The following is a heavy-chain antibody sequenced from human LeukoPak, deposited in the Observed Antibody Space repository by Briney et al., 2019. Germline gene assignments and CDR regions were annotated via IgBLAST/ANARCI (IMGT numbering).Heavy chain of an antibody. CDR1: GFTFRSYA. CDR2: ISGSGGST. CDR3: AKAFIFCSGVNCNRDY. J-gene: IGHJ4*02. Sequence: PGGSLRLSCAASGFTFRSYAMNWVRQAPRKGLEWVSVISGSGGSTYYADSVKGRFTISRDNSKNTLYLQMNSLRAEDTAVYYRAKAFIFCSGVNCNRDYWGQGTLVTVSS. D-gene: IGHD2-15*01. V-gene: IGHV3-23*01.